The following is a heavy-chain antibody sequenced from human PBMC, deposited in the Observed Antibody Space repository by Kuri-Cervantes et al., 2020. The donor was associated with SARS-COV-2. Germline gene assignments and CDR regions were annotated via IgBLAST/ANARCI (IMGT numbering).Heavy chain of an antibody. D-gene: IGHD1-26*01. J-gene: IGHJ3*02. V-gene: IGHV1-69*13. CDR2: IIPMFGTA. CDR3: ARGGWELLAFDI. CDR1: GDSFSSYS. Sequence: SVKVSCKASGDSFSSYSFNWVRQAPGQGLEWMGGIIPMFGTADYAQKFQGRVTITADESTSTVYMELSRLRSDDTAVYYCARGGWELLAFDIWGQGTMVTVSS.